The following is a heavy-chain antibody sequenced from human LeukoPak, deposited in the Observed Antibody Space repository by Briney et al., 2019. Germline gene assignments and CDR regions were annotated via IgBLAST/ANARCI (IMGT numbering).Heavy chain of an antibody. J-gene: IGHJ4*02. Sequence: GGSLRLSCAASGFTVSSKYKSWVRQAPGKGLEWVSVIYSGGDTYYADSVKGRFTISRDNSKNMLYLQMNSLRVEDTAVYYCARSRGFFDCWGQGTLVTVSS. CDR3: ARSRGFFDC. CDR2: IYSGGDT. D-gene: IGHD3-10*01. V-gene: IGHV3-53*01. CDR1: GFTVSSKY.